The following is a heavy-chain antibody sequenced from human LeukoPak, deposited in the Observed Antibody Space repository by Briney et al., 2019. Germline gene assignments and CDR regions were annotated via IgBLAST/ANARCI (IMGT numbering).Heavy chain of an antibody. V-gene: IGHV3-21*01. Sequence: GGSLRLSCAASGFTFSSYSMNWVRQAPGKGLEWVSSISSSSSYIYYAVSVKGRSTISRDNAKNSLYLQMNSLRAEDTAVYYCARSIVATNGGDYWGQGTLVTVSS. D-gene: IGHD5-12*01. CDR3: ARSIVATNGGDY. CDR2: ISSSSSYI. CDR1: GFTFSSYS. J-gene: IGHJ4*02.